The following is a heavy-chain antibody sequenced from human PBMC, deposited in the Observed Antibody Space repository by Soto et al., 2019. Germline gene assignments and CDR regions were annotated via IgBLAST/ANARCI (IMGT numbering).Heavy chain of an antibody. CDR1: GGSISSGDYY. Sequence: QVQLQESGPGLVKPSQTLSLTCTVSGGSISSGDYYWSWIRQPPGKGLEWIGYIYYSGSTYYNPSLKSRVTISVDTSKNQFSLKLSSVTAADTAVYYCAREFCSRSGGSCYSDYWGQGTLVTVSS. D-gene: IGHD2-15*01. CDR3: AREFCSRSGGSCYSDY. CDR2: IYYSGST. J-gene: IGHJ4*02. V-gene: IGHV4-30-4*01.